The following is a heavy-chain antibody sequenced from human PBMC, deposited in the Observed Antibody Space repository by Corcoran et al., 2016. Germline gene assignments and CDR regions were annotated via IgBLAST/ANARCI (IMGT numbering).Heavy chain of an antibody. CDR1: GYTFTSYG. J-gene: IGHJ6*02. Sequence: QVQLVQSGAEEKKPGASVKVSCKASGYTFTSYGIRWVRQAPGHGIEWMGWISAYNGNTNYAQKLQGRVTMTNDTSTSTAYMELRSLRSDDTAVYYCARDRRFLEWLPVDYGMDVWGQGTTVTVSS. CDR3: ARDRRFLEWLPVDYGMDV. V-gene: IGHV1-18*01. D-gene: IGHD3-3*01. CDR2: ISAYNGNT.